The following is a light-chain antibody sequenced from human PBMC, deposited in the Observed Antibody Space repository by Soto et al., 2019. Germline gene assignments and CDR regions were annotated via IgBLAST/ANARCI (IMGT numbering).Light chain of an antibody. CDR1: GSDVGGYNY. Sequence: QSALTQPASVSGSPGQSITISCTGTGSDVGGYNYVSWYQHHPGKAPKLMIFDVSNRPSGVSDRFSGSKSGNTASLTISGRQAEDEADYYCSSYTSSTTLYVFGTGTKLTVL. CDR2: DVS. CDR3: SSYTSSTTLYV. J-gene: IGLJ1*01. V-gene: IGLV2-14*01.